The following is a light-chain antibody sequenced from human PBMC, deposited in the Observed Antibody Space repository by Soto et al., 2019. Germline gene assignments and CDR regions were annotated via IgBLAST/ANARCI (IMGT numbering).Light chain of an antibody. CDR3: ASWDDSLQVYV. CDR1: SANIGSNN. J-gene: IGLJ1*01. V-gene: IGLV1-44*01. CDR2: SNN. Sequence: QAVVTQPPSASGTPGQRVTISCSGSSANIGSNNVNWYQQLPGTAPRLLIYSNNQRPSGVPDRFSGSKSGTSASLAISGLQFEDEDDYYCASWDDSLQVYVFGTGTKLTVL.